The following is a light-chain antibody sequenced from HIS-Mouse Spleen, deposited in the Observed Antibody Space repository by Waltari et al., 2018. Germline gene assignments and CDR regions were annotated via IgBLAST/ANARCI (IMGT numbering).Light chain of an antibody. J-gene: IGLJ3*02. Sequence: QSALTPPASVSGSPGQSITISCPGTSRDVGGYNYVSWYQQHPGKAPKLMIYEVSNRPSGVSNRFSGSKSGNTASLTISGLQAEDEADYYCSSYTSSSTLWVFGGGTKLTVL. CDR1: SRDVGGYNY. V-gene: IGLV2-14*01. CDR2: EVS. CDR3: SSYTSSSTLWV.